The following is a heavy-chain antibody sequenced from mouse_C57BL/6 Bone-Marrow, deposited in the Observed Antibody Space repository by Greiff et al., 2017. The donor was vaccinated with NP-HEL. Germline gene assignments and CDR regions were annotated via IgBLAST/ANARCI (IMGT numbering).Heavy chain of an antibody. CDR3: ARTRYYGSSYFDY. V-gene: IGHV5-17*01. J-gene: IGHJ2*01. CDR1: GFTFSDYG. CDR2: ISSGSSTI. Sequence: DVKLVESGGGLVKPGGSLKLSCAASGFTFSDYGMHWVRQAPEKGLEWVAYISSGSSTIYYADTVKGRFTISRDNAKNTLFLQMTSLRSEDTAMYYCARTRYYGSSYFDYWGQGTTLTVSS. D-gene: IGHD1-1*01.